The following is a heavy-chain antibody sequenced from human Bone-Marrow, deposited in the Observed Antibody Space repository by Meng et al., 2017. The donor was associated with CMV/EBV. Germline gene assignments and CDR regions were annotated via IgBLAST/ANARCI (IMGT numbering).Heavy chain of an antibody. D-gene: IGHD6-13*01. J-gene: IGHJ6*02. CDR1: GFTFSSYG. CDR2: IRYDGSKE. V-gene: IGHV3-30*02. Sequence: GGSLRLSCAASGFTFSSYGMHWVRQAPGKGLEWVAVIRYDGSKEYYADSVRGRFTKSRDDSKSTVYLQMNSLRGDDTAVYYCARDRNIAALAPVDGVDVWGQGTTVTVSS. CDR3: ARDRNIAALAPVDGVDV.